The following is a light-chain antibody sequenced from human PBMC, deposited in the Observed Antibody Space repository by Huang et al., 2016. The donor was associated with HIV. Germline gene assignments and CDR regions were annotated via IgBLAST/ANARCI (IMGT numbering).Light chain of an antibody. Sequence: EIVMTQSPATLSVSPGERATLSCKASQSISSNLAWYQQKLGQAPRRLIYGASTRATDIPARFSGSGSGTEFTLTISSLQSEDFALYFCHQYNNWPPWTFGQGTKVEIK. J-gene: IGKJ1*01. V-gene: IGKV3-15*01. CDR3: HQYNNWPPWT. CDR2: GAS. CDR1: QSISSN.